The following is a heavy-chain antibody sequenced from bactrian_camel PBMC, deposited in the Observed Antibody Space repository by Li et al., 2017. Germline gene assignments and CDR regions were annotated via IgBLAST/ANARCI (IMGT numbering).Heavy chain of an antibody. CDR2: ITRDGSNT. CDR3: ATIGGSRSVGADFGH. D-gene: IGHD2*01. CDR1: GLTFDDSD. V-gene: IGHV3-1*01. Sequence: VQLVESGGGSVQAGGSLRLSCTASGLTFDDSDMGWYRQAPGKGLEWVTTITRDGSNTYYADFVKGRFTISRDNAKNTVYLQMNSLKSEDTALYYCATIGGSRSVGADFGHWGQGTQVTVS. J-gene: IGHJ6*01.